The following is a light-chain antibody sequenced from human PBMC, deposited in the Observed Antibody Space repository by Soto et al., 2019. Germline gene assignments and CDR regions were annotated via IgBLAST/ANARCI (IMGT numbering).Light chain of an antibody. J-gene: IGKJ1*01. Sequence: EIVLTQSPVTMSFSPGKRATLFCXXSQSVSSSYLAWYQQKPGQAPRLLIYGASSRATGIPDRFSGSGSGTEFTLTISSLQPDDFATYYCLQDYNYPRTFGQGTKVDI. CDR3: LQDYNYPRT. CDR2: GAS. V-gene: IGKV3D-7*01. CDR1: QSVSSSY.